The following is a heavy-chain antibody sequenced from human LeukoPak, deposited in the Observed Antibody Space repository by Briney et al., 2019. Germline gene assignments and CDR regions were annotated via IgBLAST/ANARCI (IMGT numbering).Heavy chain of an antibody. CDR3: ARYYYGSGSYYSDY. Sequence: ASVKVSCKASGYTFTSYGISWVRQAPGQGLEWMGWISAYNGNTNYAQKLQGRGTMTTDTSTSTAYMELRSLRSDDTAVYYCARYYYGSGSYYSDYWGQGTLVTVSS. V-gene: IGHV1-18*01. CDR2: ISAYNGNT. CDR1: GYTFTSYG. J-gene: IGHJ4*02. D-gene: IGHD3-10*01.